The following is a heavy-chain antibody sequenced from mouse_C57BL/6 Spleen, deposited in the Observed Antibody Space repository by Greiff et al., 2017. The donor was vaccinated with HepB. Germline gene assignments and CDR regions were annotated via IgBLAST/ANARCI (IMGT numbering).Heavy chain of an antibody. Sequence: QVQLQQSGAELVKPGASVKISCKASGYAFSSYWMNWVKQRPGKGLEWIGQLYPGDGDTNYNGKFKGKATLTADKSSSTAYMQLSSLTSEDSAVYFCARSGAYYSNYAYAMDYWGQGTSVTVSS. CDR3: ARSGAYYSNYAYAMDY. CDR1: GYAFSSYW. D-gene: IGHD2-5*01. J-gene: IGHJ4*01. V-gene: IGHV1-80*01. CDR2: LYPGDGDT.